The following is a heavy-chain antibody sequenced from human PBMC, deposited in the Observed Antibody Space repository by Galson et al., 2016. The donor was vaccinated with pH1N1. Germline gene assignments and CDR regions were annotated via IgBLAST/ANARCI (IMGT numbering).Heavy chain of an antibody. V-gene: IGHV3-30*18. CDR2: ISFDGSNK. CDR3: AKDRPQMMLRYFDWLLGDAMDG. D-gene: IGHD3-9*01. J-gene: IGHJ6*02. CDR1: GFSFSNYG. Sequence: SLRLSCAASGFSFSNYGMHWVRQAPGKGPEWVAVISFDGSNKNYADSVRGRVTISSDNSKNTLFLLLDSLRPEDTAVYYCAKDRPQMMLRYFDWLLGDAMDGWGQETTVTVSS.